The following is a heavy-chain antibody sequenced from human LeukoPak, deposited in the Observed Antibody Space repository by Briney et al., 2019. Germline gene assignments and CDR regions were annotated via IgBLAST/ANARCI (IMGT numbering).Heavy chain of an antibody. CDR2: IYYSGST. V-gene: IGHV4-31*03. D-gene: IGHD3-22*01. J-gene: IGHJ5*02. CDR1: GGSISSGGYY. CDR3: AREVFSGYGNWFDP. Sequence: SETLSLTCTVSGGSISSGGYYWSWIRQHPGKGLEWIGYIYYSGSTYYNPSLKSRVTISVDTSKNQFSLKLSSVTAADTAVYYCAREVFSGYGNWFDPWGQGTLVTVSS.